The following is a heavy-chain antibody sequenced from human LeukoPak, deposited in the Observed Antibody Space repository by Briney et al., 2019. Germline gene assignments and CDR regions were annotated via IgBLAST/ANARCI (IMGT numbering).Heavy chain of an antibody. J-gene: IGHJ6*02. CDR2: IYRGGTT. D-gene: IGHD3-9*01. CDR3: ARAPDDILTGYYNYYYGLDV. V-gene: IGHV3-66*01. Sequence: GGSLRVSCVASGFDVSDSYMSWVRQAPGKGLECVSVIYRGGTTYYEDSVKGRFTISRDNSKNTLYLQMNSLRAEDTALYYCARAPDDILTGYYNYYYGLDVWGQGTTVTVSS. CDR1: GFDVSDSY.